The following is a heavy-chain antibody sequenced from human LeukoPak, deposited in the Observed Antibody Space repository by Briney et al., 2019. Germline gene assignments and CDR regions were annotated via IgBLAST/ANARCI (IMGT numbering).Heavy chain of an antibody. D-gene: IGHD3-10*01. J-gene: IGHJ6*03. CDR2: FDPEDGET. CDR3: ATATYYYGSGSYTYYYYYMDV. CDR1: GYTLTELS. V-gene: IGHV1-24*01. Sequence: ASVKVSCKVSGYTLTELSMHWVRQAPGKGLEWMGGFDPEDGETIYAQKFQGRVTMTEDTSTDTAYMELSSLRSEDTAVYYCATATYYYGSGSYTYYYYYMDVWGKGTTVTVSS.